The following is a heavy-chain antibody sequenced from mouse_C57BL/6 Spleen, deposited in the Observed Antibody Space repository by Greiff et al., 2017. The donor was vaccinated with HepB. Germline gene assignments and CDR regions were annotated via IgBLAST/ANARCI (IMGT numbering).Heavy chain of an antibody. CDR2: IRNKANNHAT. J-gene: IGHJ3*01. CDR1: GFTFSDAW. D-gene: IGHD2-4*01. V-gene: IGHV6-6*01. CDR3: TRGIYYDYDGFAY. Sequence: EVKVEESGGGLVQPGGSMKLSCAASGFTFSDAWMDWVRQSPEKGLEWVAEIRNKANNHATYYAESVKGRFTISRDDFKSSVYLQMNSLRAEDTCIYYCTRGIYYDYDGFAYWGQGTLVTVSA.